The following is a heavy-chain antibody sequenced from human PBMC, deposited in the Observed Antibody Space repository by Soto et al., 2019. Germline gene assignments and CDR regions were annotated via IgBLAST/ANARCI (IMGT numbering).Heavy chain of an antibody. Sequence: EVQLLDSGGGLVQPGGSLRLSCTTSGFVFGSYPMAWVRQAPGKGLEWVSSISATGDNTYYADSVKGRCTISRDNSKQTVFLQMNGLGAEDTCIYYCAKRSGSWYFFDHWGQGTLVAVSS. CDR2: ISATGDNT. CDR3: AKRSGSWYFFDH. D-gene: IGHD6-13*01. CDR1: GFVFGSYP. V-gene: IGHV3-23*01. J-gene: IGHJ4*02.